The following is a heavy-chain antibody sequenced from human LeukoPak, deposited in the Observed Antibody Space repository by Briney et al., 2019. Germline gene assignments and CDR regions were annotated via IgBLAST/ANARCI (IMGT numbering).Heavy chain of an antibody. V-gene: IGHV1-69*13. D-gene: IGHD6-6*01. CDR2: IIPIFGTA. CDR3: ARDARGAARPDYYYYMDV. J-gene: IGHJ6*03. CDR1: GGTFSSYA. Sequence: SVKVSCKASGGTFSSYAISWVRQAPGQGLEWMGGIIPIFGTANYAQKFQGRVTITADESTSTAYMELSSLRSEDTAVYYCARDARGAARPDYYYYMDVWGKGTTVTVSS.